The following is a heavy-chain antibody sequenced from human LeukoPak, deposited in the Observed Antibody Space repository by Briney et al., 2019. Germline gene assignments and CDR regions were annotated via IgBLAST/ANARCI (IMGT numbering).Heavy chain of an antibody. Sequence: PGGSLRLSCVVSEITFSNYWMSWVRQAPGKGLEWVANIKQDGNEKHYVDSVKGRFTISRDNANNSLYLQMNSLRAEDTAVYYCAELGITMIGGVWGKGTTVTISS. V-gene: IGHV3-7*01. CDR2: IKQDGNEK. D-gene: IGHD3-10*02. J-gene: IGHJ6*04. CDR1: EITFSNYW. CDR3: AELGITMIGGV.